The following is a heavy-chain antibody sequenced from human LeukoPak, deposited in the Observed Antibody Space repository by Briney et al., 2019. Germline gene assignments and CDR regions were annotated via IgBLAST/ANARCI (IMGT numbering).Heavy chain of an antibody. CDR1: GGSISSYY. Sequence: SETLCLTCTVSGGSISSYYWSWIRQPAGKGLEWIGRIYTSGSTNYNPSLKSRVTISVDKSKNQFSLKLSSVTAADTAVYYCARASPDHTSYYYYYYMDVWGKGTTVTVSS. V-gene: IGHV4-4*07. CDR3: ARASPDHTSYYYYYYMDV. D-gene: IGHD1-14*01. CDR2: IYTSGST. J-gene: IGHJ6*03.